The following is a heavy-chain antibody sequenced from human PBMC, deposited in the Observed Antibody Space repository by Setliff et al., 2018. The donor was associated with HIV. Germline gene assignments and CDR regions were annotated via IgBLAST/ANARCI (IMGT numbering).Heavy chain of an antibody. V-gene: IGHV3-49*04. CDR1: GFSFGDYA. CDR2: IRSKANGGTT. Sequence: PGGSLRLSCTASGFSFGDYAMSWVRQAPGKGLEWVGFIRSKANGGTTEDAASVKGRFTVSRDDSKSIAYLQMNSLKTEDTAVYYCTRRLALLRYFGGDYYYYMDVWGKGTTVTVSS. CDR3: TRRLALLRYFGGDYYYYMDV. J-gene: IGHJ6*03. D-gene: IGHD3-9*01.